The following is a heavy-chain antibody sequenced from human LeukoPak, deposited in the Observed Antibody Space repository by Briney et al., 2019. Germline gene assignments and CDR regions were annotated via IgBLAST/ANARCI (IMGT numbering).Heavy chain of an antibody. D-gene: IGHD6-19*01. J-gene: IGHJ4*02. CDR2: ISGSSSST. V-gene: IGHV3-11*06. Sequence: GGSLRLSCAASGFTFSDHYMSWIRQAPGKGLEWVSYISGSSSSTNYADSVKGRLTISRDNAKNSLYLQMNSLRAEDTAVYYCARGSRIAVDWGQGTLVTVSS. CDR3: ARGSRIAVD. CDR1: GFTFSDHY.